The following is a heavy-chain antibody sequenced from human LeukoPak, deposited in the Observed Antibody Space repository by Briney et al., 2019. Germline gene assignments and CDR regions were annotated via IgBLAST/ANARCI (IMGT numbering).Heavy chain of an antibody. D-gene: IGHD3-22*01. CDR1: GYTFTSYA. J-gene: IGHJ4*02. V-gene: IGHV1-18*01. CDR3: ARDLDTYYYDSSGYYPY. Sequence: ASVKVSCKASGYTFTSYAMNWVRQAPGQGLEWMGWISAYNGNTNYAQKLQGRVTMTTDTSTSTAYMELRSLRSDDTAVYYCARDLDTYYYDSSGYYPYWGQGTLVTVSS. CDR2: ISAYNGNT.